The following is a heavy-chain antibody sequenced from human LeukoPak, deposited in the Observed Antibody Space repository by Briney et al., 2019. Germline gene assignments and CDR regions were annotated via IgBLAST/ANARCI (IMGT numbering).Heavy chain of an antibody. CDR3: ARDMAIGYDILTGYSPGFDY. J-gene: IGHJ4*02. V-gene: IGHV3-21*01. CDR2: ISSSSSYI. D-gene: IGHD3-9*01. CDR1: GFTFSSYS. Sequence: GGSLRLPCAASGFTFSSYSMNWVRQAPGKGLEWVSSISSSSSYIYYADSVKGRFTISRDNAKNSLYLQMNSLRAEDTAVYYCARDMAIGYDILTGYSPGFDYWGQGTLVTVSS.